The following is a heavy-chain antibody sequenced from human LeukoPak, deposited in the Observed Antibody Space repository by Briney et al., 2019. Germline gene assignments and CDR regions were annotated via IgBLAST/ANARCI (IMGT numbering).Heavy chain of an antibody. J-gene: IGHJ3*02. CDR2: IYYSGST. CDR1: GGSISSYY. D-gene: IGHD1-1*01. CDR3: ASLQGRATNRFDI. Sequence: SETLSLTCTVSGGSISSYYLSWIRQPPGKGLEWIGYIYYSGSTNYHPSPKRRVTISVDTTKNQFSLKRSSVTAADTARYYCASLQGRATNRFDIWGQGTMVTVSS. V-gene: IGHV4-59*08.